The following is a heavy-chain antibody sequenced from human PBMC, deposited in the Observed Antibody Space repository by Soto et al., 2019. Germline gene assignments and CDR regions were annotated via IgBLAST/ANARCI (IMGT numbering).Heavy chain of an antibody. CDR2: INHSGST. Sequence: SETLSLTCAVYGESLRSHSWNWIRQPPGKGLEWVGEINHSGSTNYNPSLKSRATISVDTSKNQFSLKLTSVIAADTGVYYCAREDSSGWSGESMDVWGQGXTVTVYS. D-gene: IGHD6-19*01. CDR1: GESLRSHS. CDR3: AREDSSGWSGESMDV. V-gene: IGHV4-34*01. J-gene: IGHJ6*02.